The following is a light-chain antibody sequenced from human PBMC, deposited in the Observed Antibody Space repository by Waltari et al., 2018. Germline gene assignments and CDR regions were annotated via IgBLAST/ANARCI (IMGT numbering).Light chain of an antibody. J-gene: IGKJ1*01. CDR2: DAS. V-gene: IGKV3-20*01. CDR1: QSVSRT. Sequence: SCRASQSVSRTLAWYQQKPGQAPRLLIYDASTRATGIPDRFSGSGFGTDFSLTISRLQPEDFAVYYCQKYGTLPATFGQGTTVEIK. CDR3: QKYGTLPAT.